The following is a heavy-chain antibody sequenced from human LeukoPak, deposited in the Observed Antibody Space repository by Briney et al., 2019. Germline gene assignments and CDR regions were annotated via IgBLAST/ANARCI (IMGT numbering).Heavy chain of an antibody. CDR3: ARENRFGHFDY. CDR1: GGSISSSNW. V-gene: IGHV4-4*02. Sequence: SETLSHTCAVSGGSISSSNWWSWVRQPPGKGLEWIGEIYHSGSTNYNPSLKSRVTISVDKSKNQFSLELSSVTVADTAVYYCARENRFGHFDYWGQGTLVTVSS. CDR2: IYHSGST. D-gene: IGHD1-14*01. J-gene: IGHJ4*02.